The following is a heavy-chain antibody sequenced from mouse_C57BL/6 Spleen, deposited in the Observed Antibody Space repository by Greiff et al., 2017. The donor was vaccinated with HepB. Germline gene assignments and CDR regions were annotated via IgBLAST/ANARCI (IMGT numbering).Heavy chain of an antibody. CDR2: ISYDGSN. J-gene: IGHJ2*01. CDR1: GYSITSGYY. CDR3: ASGGYYYFDY. D-gene: IGHD2-3*01. V-gene: IGHV3-6*01. Sequence: EVQLQQSGPGLVKPSQSLSLTCSVTGYSITSGYYWNWIRQFPGNKLEWMGYISYDGSNNYNPSLKNRISITRDTSKNQFFLKLNSVTTEDTATYYCASGGYYYFDYWGQGTTLTVSS.